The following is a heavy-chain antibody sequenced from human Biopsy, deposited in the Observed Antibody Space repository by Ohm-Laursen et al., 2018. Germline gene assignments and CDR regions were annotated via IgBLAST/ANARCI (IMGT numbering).Heavy chain of an antibody. D-gene: IGHD5-12*01. CDR1: GVSINGGRYY. J-gene: IGHJ4*02. CDR3: ARLGSGDYFPTFFDF. CDR2: IFYSANT. V-gene: IGHV4-31*03. Sequence: SDTLSLTCIVSGVSINGGRYYWNWIRHHPGKGLEWIGNIFYSANTYYNPSLKSRVTISVDTSKNQFSLKPSSVTAADTAVYYCARLGSGDYFPTFFDFWGQGALVTVSS.